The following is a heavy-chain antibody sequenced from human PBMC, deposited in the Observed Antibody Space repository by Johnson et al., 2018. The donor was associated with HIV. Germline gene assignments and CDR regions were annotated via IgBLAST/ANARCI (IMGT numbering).Heavy chain of an antibody. CDR3: ARGRPWRWEVRRDAFDV. J-gene: IGHJ3*01. V-gene: IGHV3-20*04. D-gene: IGHD1-26*01. CDR1: GFTFDDYG. Sequence: MLLVESGGGVVRPGGSLRLSCAGSGFTFDDYGLSWVRQAPGKGLEWVAGMNWNGGSTGYADSVKGRYIISRDNAKRSLYLQMNGLRVEDTALYYCARGRPWRWEVRRDAFDVWGQGKMVTVSS. CDR2: MNWNGGST.